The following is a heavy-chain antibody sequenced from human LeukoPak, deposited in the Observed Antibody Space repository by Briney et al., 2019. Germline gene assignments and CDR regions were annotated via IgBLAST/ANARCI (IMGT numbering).Heavy chain of an antibody. D-gene: IGHD6-13*01. V-gene: IGHV3-74*01. CDR2: INSDGRSP. CDR1: GLTFNSYL. Sequence: GGSLRLSCAASGLTFNSYLMHWVRQAPGKGLVWVSRINSDGRSPTYADSVKGRFTISRDNAKNTLYLQMNSLRAEDTAVYYCARVGGSSWGYFYYHMDVWGKGTAVTVSS. CDR3: ARVGGSSWGYFYYHMDV. J-gene: IGHJ6*03.